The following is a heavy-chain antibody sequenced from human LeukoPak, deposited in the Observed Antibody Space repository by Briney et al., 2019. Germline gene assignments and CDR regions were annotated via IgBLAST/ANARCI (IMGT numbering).Heavy chain of an antibody. CDR2: INTYNGNT. CDR1: GYTFSSYG. V-gene: IGHV1-18*01. J-gene: IGHJ4*02. Sequence: ASVKVSCKASGYTFSSYGISWVRQAPGQGLEWMGWINTYNGNTNYAQKLQGRVTMTTDTSTSTAYMELRSLRSDDTAVYYCAREEYYYGSGSLDYWGQGTLVTVSS. CDR3: AREEYYYGSGSLDY. D-gene: IGHD3-10*01.